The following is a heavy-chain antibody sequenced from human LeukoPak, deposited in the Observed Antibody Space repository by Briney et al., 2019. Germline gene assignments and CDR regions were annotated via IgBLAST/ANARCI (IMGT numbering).Heavy chain of an antibody. CDR1: GFTFSSYG. Sequence: GGSLRLSCTASGFTFSSYGMHWVRQAPGKGLEWVAIIWYDGSNEYYADSVKGRFTISRDNSKNTLYLQMNSLRAEDTAVYYCARALWPYYFDYWGQGTLVTVSS. D-gene: IGHD2-21*01. CDR3: ARALWPYYFDY. J-gene: IGHJ4*02. CDR2: IWYDGSNE. V-gene: IGHV3-33*01.